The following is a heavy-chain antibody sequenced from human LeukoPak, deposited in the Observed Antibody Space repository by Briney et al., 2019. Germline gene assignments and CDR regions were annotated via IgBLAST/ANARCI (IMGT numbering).Heavy chain of an antibody. CDR3: ARDRISPYSSSSGVDY. J-gene: IGHJ4*02. CDR2: IKQDGSEK. D-gene: IGHD6-6*01. Sequence: GGSLRLSCAASGFTFSDYYMSWVRQAPGKGLEWMANIKQDGSEKYYVDSVKGRFTISRDNAKNSLYLQMNSLRAEDTAVYYCARDRISPYSSSSGVDYWGQGTLVTVSS. CDR1: GFTFSDYY. V-gene: IGHV3-7*03.